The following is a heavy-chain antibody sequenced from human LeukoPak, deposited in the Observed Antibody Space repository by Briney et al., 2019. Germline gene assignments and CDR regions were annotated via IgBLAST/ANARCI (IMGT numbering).Heavy chain of an antibody. Sequence: SETLSLTCTVSGGSISSYYWSWIRQPAGKGLEWIGRIYTSGSTSYNPSLKSRVTMSVDTSKNQFSLKLSSVTAADTAVYYCARSGRDGYNLYWYFDLWGRGTLVTVSS. J-gene: IGHJ2*01. CDR1: GGSISSYY. D-gene: IGHD5-24*01. CDR2: IYTSGST. CDR3: ARSGRDGYNLYWYFDL. V-gene: IGHV4-4*07.